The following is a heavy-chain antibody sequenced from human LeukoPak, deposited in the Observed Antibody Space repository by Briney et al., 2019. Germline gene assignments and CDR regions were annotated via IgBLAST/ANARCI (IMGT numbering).Heavy chain of an antibody. Sequence: GASVKVSCKASGYTFNSYYMNWVRQAPGQGLEWMGIINPSGPSTTYAQKFQGRITVTRDTSTSTVYMELSSLRSEDTAVYYCARGGMVRGVLAPNYWGQGTLVTVSS. V-gene: IGHV1-46*02. D-gene: IGHD3-10*01. CDR2: INPSGPST. CDR1: GYTFNSYY. J-gene: IGHJ4*02. CDR3: ARGGMVRGVLAPNY.